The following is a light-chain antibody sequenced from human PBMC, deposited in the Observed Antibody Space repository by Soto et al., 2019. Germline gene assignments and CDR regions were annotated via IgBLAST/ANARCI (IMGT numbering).Light chain of an antibody. J-gene: IGKJ5*01. Sequence: EVILPQTPAALSFSPDGTSTLSCRASQDIGSHLTWYQHKYGQSPRLLIYDASIRATGIPARFSGSGSGTDFTLTISRLEPEDFAVYICHQYGTSPTTFGQGTRLEI. V-gene: IGKV3-11*01. CDR3: HQYGTSPTT. CDR2: DAS. CDR1: QDIGSH.